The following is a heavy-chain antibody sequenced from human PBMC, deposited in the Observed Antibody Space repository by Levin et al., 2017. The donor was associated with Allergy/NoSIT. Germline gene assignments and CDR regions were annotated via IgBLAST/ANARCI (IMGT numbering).Heavy chain of an antibody. V-gene: IGHV4-39*01. CDR3: ARRSQAAAGFWFDP. CDR2: IYYSGIT. D-gene: IGHD6-13*01. CDR1: GGSISTSSYY. Sequence: KASETLSLTCTVSGGSISTSSYYWGWIRQPPGKGLEWIGTIYYSGITYYNSSLKSRVTISVDTSKNQFSLKLSSVTAADTAVYFCARRSQAAAGFWFDPWGQGTLVTVSS. J-gene: IGHJ5*02.